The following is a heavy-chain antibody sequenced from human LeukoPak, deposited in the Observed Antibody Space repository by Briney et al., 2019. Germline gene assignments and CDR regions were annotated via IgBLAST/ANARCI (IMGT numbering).Heavy chain of an antibody. CDR2: IYSGGST. Sequence: GGSLRLSCAASGFTVSSNYMSWVRQAPGKGLEWVSAIYSGGSTYYADSVKGRFTISRDNSKNTLNLQMNSLRAEDTAVYYCARGSDGSGSYAFDYWGQGTLVTVSS. D-gene: IGHD3-10*01. CDR1: GFTVSSNY. J-gene: IGHJ4*02. CDR3: ARGSDGSGSYAFDY. V-gene: IGHV3-66*01.